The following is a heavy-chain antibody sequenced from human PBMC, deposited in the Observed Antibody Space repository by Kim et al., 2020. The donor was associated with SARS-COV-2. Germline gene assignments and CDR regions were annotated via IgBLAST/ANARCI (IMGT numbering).Heavy chain of an antibody. CDR3: ARYSGRPANWLDA. CDR2: IYYTGYT. D-gene: IGHD3-10*01. V-gene: IGHV4-59*01. J-gene: IGHJ5*02. CDR1: GGATTPFY. Sequence: SETLSLTCTVSGGATTPFYWSWVRQPPGKGLEWIGWIYYTGYTSYNPTLRTRVALSIDTSNNQFSLSFISVTAADTAVYYCARYSGRPANWLDAWGQGVLVTVSS.